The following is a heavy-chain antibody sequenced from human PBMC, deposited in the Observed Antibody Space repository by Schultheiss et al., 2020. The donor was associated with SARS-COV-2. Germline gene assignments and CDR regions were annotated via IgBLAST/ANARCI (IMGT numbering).Heavy chain of an antibody. CDR2: IYITGST. V-gene: IGHV4-4*07. CDR3: ARGRLIAMRFEF. CDR1: GDSVSSNSSA. D-gene: IGHD2-21*01. Sequence: SQTLSLTCAISGDSVSSNSSAWNWIRQPAGKGLEWIGRIYITGSTHYNPSLESRVTMSVDTSKNQFSLKLSSVTAADTAMYYCARGRLIAMRFEFWGQGTLVTVSS. J-gene: IGHJ4*02.